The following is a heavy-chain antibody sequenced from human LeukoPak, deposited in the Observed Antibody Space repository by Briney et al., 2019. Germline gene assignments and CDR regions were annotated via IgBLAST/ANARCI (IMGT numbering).Heavy chain of an antibody. Sequence: PGGSLRLSCAASGFTFSSYGMHWVRQAPGKGLEWVAFIRYDGSNKYYADSVKGRFTISRDNSKNTLYLQMNSLRAEDTAVYYCARVLRYYYDSSGSSGLDYWGQGTLVTVSS. J-gene: IGHJ4*02. V-gene: IGHV3-30*02. CDR3: ARVLRYYYDSSGSSGLDY. CDR2: IRYDGSNK. D-gene: IGHD3-22*01. CDR1: GFTFSSYG.